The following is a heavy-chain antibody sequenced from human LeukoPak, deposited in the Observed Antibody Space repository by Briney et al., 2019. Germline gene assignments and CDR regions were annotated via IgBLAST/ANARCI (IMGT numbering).Heavy chain of an antibody. Sequence: PGGSLRLSCAASGFTFSDYYMSWIRQAPGKGLEWVSYISSSSSYTNYADSVKGRFTISRDNAKNSLYLQMNSLRAEDTAVYYCARVGTRIQLWSRFDPWGQGTLVTVSS. V-gene: IGHV3-11*06. CDR2: ISSSSSYT. J-gene: IGHJ5*02. D-gene: IGHD5-18*01. CDR3: ARVGTRIQLWSRFDP. CDR1: GFTFSDYY.